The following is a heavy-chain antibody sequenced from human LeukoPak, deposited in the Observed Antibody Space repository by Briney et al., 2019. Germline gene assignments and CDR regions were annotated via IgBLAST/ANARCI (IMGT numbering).Heavy chain of an antibody. CDR1: GFTFSSYA. CDR2: ISGSGGST. CDR3: AKSHRTTTYYYYYYGMDV. J-gene: IGHJ6*02. V-gene: IGHV3-23*01. Sequence: GSLRLSCAASGFTFSSYAMSWVRQAPGKGLEWVSAISGSGGSTYYADSVKGRFTISRDNSKNTLYLQMNSLRAEDTAVYYCAKSHRTTTYYYYYYGMDVWGQGTTVTVSS. D-gene: IGHD1-26*01.